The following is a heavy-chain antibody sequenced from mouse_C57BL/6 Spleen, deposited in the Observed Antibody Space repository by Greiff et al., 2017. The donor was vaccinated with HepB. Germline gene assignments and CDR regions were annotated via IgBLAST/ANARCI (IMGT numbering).Heavy chain of an antibody. CDR1: GYTFTSYW. CDR2: IDPSDSYT. V-gene: IGHV1-69*01. J-gene: IGHJ3*01. CDR3: ARGEYGNYGGPSWFAY. D-gene: IGHD2-1*01. Sequence: VQLQQPGAELVMPGASVKLSCKASGYTFTSYWMHWVKQRPGQGLEWIGEIDPSDSYTNYNQTFKGKSTLTVDKSSSTAYMQFSSLTSEDSAVYYCARGEYGNYGGPSWFAYWGQGTLVTVSA.